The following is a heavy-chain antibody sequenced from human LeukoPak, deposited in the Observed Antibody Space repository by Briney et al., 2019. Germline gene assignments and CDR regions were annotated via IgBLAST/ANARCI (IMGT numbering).Heavy chain of an antibody. CDR2: IIPILGIA. V-gene: IGHV1-69*04. D-gene: IGHD3-16*01. CDR3: ARGSGGGFL. Sequence: SVKVSCKASGGTFSSYAISWVRQAPGQGLEWMGRIIPILGIANYAQKFQGRVTMTRDTSTSTVYMELSSLRSEDTAVYYCARGSGGGFLWGQGTLVTVSS. CDR1: GGTFSSYA. J-gene: IGHJ4*02.